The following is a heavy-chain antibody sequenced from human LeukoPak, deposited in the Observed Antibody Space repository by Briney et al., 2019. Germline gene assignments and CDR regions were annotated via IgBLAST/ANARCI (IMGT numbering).Heavy chain of an antibody. CDR2: IYTSGST. J-gene: IGHJ5*02. CDR1: GGSISRYY. D-gene: IGHD2-2*01. V-gene: IGHV4-4*07. Sequence: PSETLSLTCTVPGGSISRYYWSWIRQPAGKGLEWIGRIYTSGSTNYNPSLKSRVTISVDKSKNQFSLKLSSVTAADTAVYYCAGGYQLLSVNWFDPWGQGTLVTVSS. CDR3: AGGYQLLSVNWFDP.